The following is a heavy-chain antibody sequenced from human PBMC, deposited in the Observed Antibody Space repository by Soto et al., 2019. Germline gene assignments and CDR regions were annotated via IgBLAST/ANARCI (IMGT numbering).Heavy chain of an antibody. CDR3: ARHVDFRPLGTMIVVVPEGWFDP. CDR2: IYYSGST. D-gene: IGHD3-22*01. J-gene: IGHJ5*02. CDR1: GGSISSYY. V-gene: IGHV4-59*08. Sequence: PSETLSLTCTVSGGSISSYYWSWIRQPPGKGLEWIGYIYYSGSTNYNPSLKSRVTISVDTSKNQFSLKLSSVTAADTAVYYCARHVDFRPLGTMIVVVPEGWFDPWGQGTLVTVSS.